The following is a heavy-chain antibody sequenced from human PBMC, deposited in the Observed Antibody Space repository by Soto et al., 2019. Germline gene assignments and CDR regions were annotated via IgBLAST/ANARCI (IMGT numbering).Heavy chain of an antibody. CDR1: GGSLSSGDPY. Sequence: QLQLQESGPGLVKPSETLSLTCTVSGGSLSSGDPYWAWIRQPPGLGLEWIGTVRSSGRIWSNPSLQSRLTATTDAPKNQFSLNLKSVTAADTAVYYCARQVSSGGVVLHFDFWGQGILVTVSS. CDR2: VRSSGRI. D-gene: IGHD6-19*01. CDR3: ARQVSSGGVVLHFDF. J-gene: IGHJ4*02. V-gene: IGHV4-39*01.